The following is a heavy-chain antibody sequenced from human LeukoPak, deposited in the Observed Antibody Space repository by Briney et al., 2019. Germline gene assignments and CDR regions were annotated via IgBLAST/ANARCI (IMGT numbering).Heavy chain of an antibody. J-gene: IGHJ4*02. CDR3: ARDLSGYSGYEFDY. CDR2: IYHSGST. Sequence: SETLSLTCTVSDYSMSSGYYWGWIRQPPGKGLEWIGSIYHSGSTYYNPSLKSRVTISVDTSKNQFSLKLSSVTAADTAVYYCARDLSGYSGYEFDYWGQGTLVTVSS. CDR1: DYSMSSGYY. V-gene: IGHV4-38-2*02. D-gene: IGHD5-12*01.